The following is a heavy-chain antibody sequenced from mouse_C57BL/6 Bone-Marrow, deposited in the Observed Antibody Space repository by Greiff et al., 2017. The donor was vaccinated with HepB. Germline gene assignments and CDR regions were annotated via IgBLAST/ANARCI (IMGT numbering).Heavy chain of an antibody. J-gene: IGHJ1*03. V-gene: IGHV1-7*01. CDR3: ANMMVTPNWYFDV. Sequence: QVQLKESGAELAKPGASVKLSCKASGYTFTSYWMHWVKQRPGQGLEWIGYINPSSGYTKYNQKFKDKATLTADKSSSTAYMQLSSLTYEDSAVYYCANMMVTPNWYFDVWGTGTLVTVS. CDR2: INPSSGYT. CDR1: GYTFTSYW. D-gene: IGHD2-3*01.